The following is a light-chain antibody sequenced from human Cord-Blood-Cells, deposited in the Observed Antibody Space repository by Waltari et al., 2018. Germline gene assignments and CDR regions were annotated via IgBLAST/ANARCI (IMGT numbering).Light chain of an antibody. Sequence: DIVLTQSPHSLAVALAARDTIHSTVSLRVLYSSNNQNYLAWYQQNQGQPPKLLIYWASTRESGGPYRFSGRGYGTDFALTFSSLQAEDVAVCYGQQYYGTPLFTFGPGTKVDIK. CDR2: WAS. CDR1: LRVLYSSNNQNY. V-gene: IGKV4-1*01. J-gene: IGKJ3*01. CDR3: QQYYGTPLFT.